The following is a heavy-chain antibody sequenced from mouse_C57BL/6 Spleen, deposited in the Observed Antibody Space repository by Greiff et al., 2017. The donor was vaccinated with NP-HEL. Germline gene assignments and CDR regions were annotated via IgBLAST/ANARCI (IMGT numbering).Heavy chain of an antibody. V-gene: IGHV1-81*01. CDR3: ARERDYDGEDYFDY. CDR1: GYTFTSYG. CDR2: IYPRSGNT. D-gene: IGHD2-4*01. J-gene: IGHJ2*01. Sequence: QVQLQQSGAELARPGASVKLSCKASGYTFTSYGISWVKQRTGQGLEWIGEIYPRSGNTYYNEKFKGKATLTADKSSSTAYMELRSLTSEDSAVYFCARERDYDGEDYFDYWGQGTTLTVSS.